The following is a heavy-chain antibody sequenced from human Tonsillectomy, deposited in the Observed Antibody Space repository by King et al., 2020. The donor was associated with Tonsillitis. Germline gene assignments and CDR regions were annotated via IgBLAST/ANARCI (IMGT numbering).Heavy chain of an antibody. CDR1: GYSISSGQF. Sequence: QLQESGPGLVKPSETLSLTCAVSGYSISSGQFWGWIRQPPGKGLEWIGSIYHSGITYYNPSLKSRVSISVDTSNNHFSLRLSSLTAADTAVYYCARDPRFDPWGHGTLVTVSS. CDR3: ARDPRFDP. CDR2: IYHSGIT. J-gene: IGHJ5*02. V-gene: IGHV4-38-2*02.